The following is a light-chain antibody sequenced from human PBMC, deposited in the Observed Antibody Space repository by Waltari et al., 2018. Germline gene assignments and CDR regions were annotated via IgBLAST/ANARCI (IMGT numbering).Light chain of an antibody. J-gene: IGKJ2*03. Sequence: DIQMTQSPSTLSASVGDRVTITCRASQSISTLLAWFQQKPGNPPKLLIYKTFTLEREVPSRFSGSGSGTEFTLTITSLQPDDFATYYCQQYSSSSMFSFGQGTKLEIK. CDR2: KTF. CDR3: QQYSSSSMFS. CDR1: QSISTL. V-gene: IGKV1-5*03.